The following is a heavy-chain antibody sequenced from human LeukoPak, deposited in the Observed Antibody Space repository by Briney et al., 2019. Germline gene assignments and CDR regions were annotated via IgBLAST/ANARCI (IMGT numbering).Heavy chain of an antibody. Sequence: SETLSLTCTVSGGSISSYYWSWIRQPPGKGLEWIGYIYYSGSTNYNPSLKSRVTISVDTSKNQFSLKLSSVTAADTAVYYCASNHIVVVPAAISNWFDPWGQGTLVTVSS. J-gene: IGHJ5*02. V-gene: IGHV4-59*01. D-gene: IGHD2-2*02. CDR1: GGSISSYY. CDR3: ASNHIVVVPAAISNWFDP. CDR2: IYYSGST.